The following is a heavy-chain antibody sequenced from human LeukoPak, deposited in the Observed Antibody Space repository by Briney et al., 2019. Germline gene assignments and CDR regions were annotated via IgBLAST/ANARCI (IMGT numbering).Heavy chain of an antibody. CDR2: VNFHGTS. J-gene: IGHJ2*01. V-gene: IGHV4-38-2*01. D-gene: IGHD2-21*01. CDR1: GYAIGSSHY. CDR3: ARVVSQAAPDWYMDV. Sequence: SETLSLTCDVSGYAIGSSHYWGWIRPPPRRGPQWIGHVNFHGTSAYHAPLRGRVTISIEASKNRLSLRLTSVTGADAAIYYCARVVSQAAPDWYMDVWGGGTVVIVSS.